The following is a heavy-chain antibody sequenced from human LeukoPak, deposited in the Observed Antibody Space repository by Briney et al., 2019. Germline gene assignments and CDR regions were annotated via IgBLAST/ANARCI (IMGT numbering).Heavy chain of an antibody. J-gene: IGHJ4*02. Sequence: SETLSLTCAVYGGSFSGYYWSWIRQPPGKGLEWIGEINHSGSTNYIPSLKSRVTISVDTSKNQFSLKLSSVTAADTAVYYCARWAVVTANYFDYWGQGTLVTVSS. D-gene: IGHD2-15*01. CDR1: GGSFSGYY. CDR2: INHSGST. CDR3: ARWAVVTANYFDY. V-gene: IGHV4-34*01.